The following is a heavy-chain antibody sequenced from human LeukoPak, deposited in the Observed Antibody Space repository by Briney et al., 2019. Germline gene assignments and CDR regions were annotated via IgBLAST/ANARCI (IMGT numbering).Heavy chain of an antibody. CDR1: GGSISSSSYY. J-gene: IGHJ4*02. CDR2: IYYSGST. V-gene: IGHV4-39*07. D-gene: IGHD3-22*01. Sequence: PSETLSLTCTVSGGSISSSSYYWGWIRQPPGKGLEWIGSIYYSGSTYYNPSLKSRVTISVDTSKNQFSLKLSSVTAADTAVYYCARRVSSGRYYFDYWGQGTLVTVSS. CDR3: ARRVSSGRYYFDY.